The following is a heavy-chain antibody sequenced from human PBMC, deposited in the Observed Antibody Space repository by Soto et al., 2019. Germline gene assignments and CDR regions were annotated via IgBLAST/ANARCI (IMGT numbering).Heavy chain of an antibody. D-gene: IGHD1-26*01. Sequence: QLQLQESGPGLVKPSETLSLTCTVSGGSISSSSYYWGWIRQPPGKGLEWIASIYYSGSTYYNPSLKSRVTISVDTSKNQFSLKLSSVTAADTAVYYCARRWSYYYYYGMDVWGQGTTVTVSS. CDR1: GGSISSSSYY. CDR3: ARRWSYYYYYGMDV. V-gene: IGHV4-39*01. J-gene: IGHJ6*02. CDR2: IYYSGST.